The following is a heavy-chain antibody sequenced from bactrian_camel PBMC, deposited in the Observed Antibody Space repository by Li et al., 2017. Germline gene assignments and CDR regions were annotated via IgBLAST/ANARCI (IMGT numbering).Heavy chain of an antibody. CDR2: INSRTDGTT. J-gene: IGHJ6*01. V-gene: IGHV3S25*01. CDR1: GFTFSGYY. Sequence: QLVESGGGLVRPGGSLRLSCAASGFTFSGYYMNWVRQAPGKGLEWISGINSRTDGTTAYAESVKGRFTISIDNAKNTVFLQMNSLKPEDTAMYHCAADPYGNSNCARRGTEDFGYWGWGTQVTVS. D-gene: IGHD2*01. CDR3: AADPYGNSNCARRGTEDFGY.